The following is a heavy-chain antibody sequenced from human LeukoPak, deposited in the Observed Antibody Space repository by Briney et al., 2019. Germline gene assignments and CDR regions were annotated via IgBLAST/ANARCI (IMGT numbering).Heavy chain of an antibody. CDR3: AREGIAVGEFSWFDP. CDR1: GFTFSDYY. V-gene: IGHV3-11*01. CDR2: ISISVSTI. D-gene: IGHD6-19*01. J-gene: IGHJ5*02. Sequence: GGSLRLSCAASGFTFSDYYKSWIRQAPGQGLGWVSYISISVSTIYYADSLKGRFTISTDNAKNSLYLQMNSPRTEDTAVYYCAREGIAVGEFSWFDPWGQGTLVTVSS.